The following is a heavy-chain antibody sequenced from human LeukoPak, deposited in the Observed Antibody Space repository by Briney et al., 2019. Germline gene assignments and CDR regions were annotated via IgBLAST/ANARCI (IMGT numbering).Heavy chain of an antibody. V-gene: IGHV4-59*01. CDR2: IYYTGST. CDR1: GGSISGYY. J-gene: IGHJ4*02. Sequence: SETLSLTCFVSGGSISGYYWSWIRQPPGKGLEWIGYIYYTGSTNYNPSLTSRVTISVDTSRNQFSLKLSSVTAADTAVYYCARFPLEMATYDYWGQGTLVTVSS. D-gene: IGHD5-24*01. CDR3: ARFPLEMATYDY.